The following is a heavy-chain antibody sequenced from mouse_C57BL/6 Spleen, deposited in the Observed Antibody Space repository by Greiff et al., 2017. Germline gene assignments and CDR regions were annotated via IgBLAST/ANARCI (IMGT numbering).Heavy chain of an antibody. D-gene: IGHD4-1*01. CDR2: IYPRSGNT. CDR1: GYTFTSYG. Sequence: QVQLQQSGAELARPGASVKLSCKASGYTFTSYGISWVKQRTGQGLEWIGEIYPRSGNTYYNEKFKGKATLTADKSSSTAYMELRSLTSEDSAVYFWAWDVLFDDWGQGTTLTVSS. CDR3: AWDVLFDD. J-gene: IGHJ2*01. V-gene: IGHV1-81*01.